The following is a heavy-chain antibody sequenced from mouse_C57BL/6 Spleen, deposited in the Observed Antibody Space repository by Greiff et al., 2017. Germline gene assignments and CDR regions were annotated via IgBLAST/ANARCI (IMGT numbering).Heavy chain of an antibody. J-gene: IGHJ1*03. Sequence: VQLQQSGPELVKPGASVKLSCKASGYAFSSSWMNWVKQRPGKGLEWIGRIYPGDGDTNYNGKFKGKATLTADKSSSTAYMQLSSLTSEDSAVYVCARSGITTVVDWYFDVWGTGTPVTVSS. D-gene: IGHD1-1*01. CDR3: ARSGITTVVDWYFDV. CDR1: GYAFSSSW. V-gene: IGHV1-82*01. CDR2: IYPGDGDT.